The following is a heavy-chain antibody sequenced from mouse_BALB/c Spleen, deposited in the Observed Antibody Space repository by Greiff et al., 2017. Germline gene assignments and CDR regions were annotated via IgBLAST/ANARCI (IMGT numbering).Heavy chain of an antibody. D-gene: IGHD1-1*01. J-gene: IGHJ4*01. CDR1: GFTFSSYA. V-gene: IGHV5-6-5*01. Sequence: DVKLVESGGGLVKPGGSLKLSCAASGFTFSSYAMSWVRQTPEKRLEWVASISSGGSTYYPDSVKGRFTISRDNARNILYLQMSSLRSEDTAMYYCARITTVVPYAMDYWGQGTSVTVSS. CDR3: ARITTVVPYAMDY. CDR2: ISSGGST.